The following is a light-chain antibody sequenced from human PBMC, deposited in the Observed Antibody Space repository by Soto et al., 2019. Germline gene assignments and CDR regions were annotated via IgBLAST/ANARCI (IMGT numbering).Light chain of an antibody. J-gene: IGKJ1*01. CDR3: QQYNIWPQT. CDR2: GAS. V-gene: IGKV3-15*01. Sequence: DIFMTQSPATLSVSPGERVTLSCRASQSVNSKVAWYQQKPGQAPRLLIYGASTRATGIPARFSGSGSGTEFTLTISSLQSEDFAVYFCQQYNIWPQTFGQGTKVDIK. CDR1: QSVNSK.